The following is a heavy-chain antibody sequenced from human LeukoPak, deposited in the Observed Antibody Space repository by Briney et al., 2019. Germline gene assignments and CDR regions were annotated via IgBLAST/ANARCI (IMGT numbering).Heavy chain of an antibody. Sequence: GGSLRLSCAASGFTFSSYSMNWVRQAPGKGLEWVSFISSSSGTIYYADSVKGRFTISRDNAKNSLYLQMNSLRAEDTAVYYCARDPYGSGSYYYDYWGQGTLVTVSS. J-gene: IGHJ4*02. CDR3: ARDPYGSGSYYYDY. V-gene: IGHV3-48*01. CDR1: GFTFSSYS. CDR2: ISSSSGTI. D-gene: IGHD3-10*01.